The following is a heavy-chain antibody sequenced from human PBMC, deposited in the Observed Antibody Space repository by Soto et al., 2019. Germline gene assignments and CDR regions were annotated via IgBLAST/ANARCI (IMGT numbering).Heavy chain of an antibody. CDR3: AREQGYYDSSGYPRAAFDI. CDR1: GFTFSSYA. J-gene: IGHJ3*02. V-gene: IGHV3-30-3*01. Sequence: QVQLVESGAGVVQPGRSLRLSCAASGFTFSSYAMHWVRQAPGKGLEWVAVISYDGSNKYYADSVKGRFTISRDNSKNTLYLQMNSLRAEDTAVYYCAREQGYYDSSGYPRAAFDIWGQGTMVTVSS. D-gene: IGHD3-22*01. CDR2: ISYDGSNK.